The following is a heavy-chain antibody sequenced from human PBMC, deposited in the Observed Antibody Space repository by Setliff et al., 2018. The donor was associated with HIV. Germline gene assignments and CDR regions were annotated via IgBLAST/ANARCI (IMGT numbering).Heavy chain of an antibody. J-gene: IGHJ4*02. V-gene: IGHV1-46*01. D-gene: IGHD6-13*01. CDR1: GYSFTDYY. Sequence: ASVKVSCKASGYSFTDYYIHWVRQAPGQGLEWMGIINPNGGTTNYTQKFQGRVTMTRDTSTSTVYMELSSLRAEDTAVYYCAKAGTWIAAARTAPFDYWGQGTLVTVSS. CDR3: AKAGTWIAAARTAPFDY. CDR2: INPNGGTT.